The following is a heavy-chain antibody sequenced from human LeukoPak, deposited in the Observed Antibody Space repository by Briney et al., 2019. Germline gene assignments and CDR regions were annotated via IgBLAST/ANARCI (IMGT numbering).Heavy chain of an antibody. J-gene: IGHJ3*02. CDR2: IYYSGST. Sequence: KPSETLSLTCTVSGGSISGYYWSWIRQPPGKGLEWIGYIYYSGSTNYNPSLKSRVTISVDTSKNQFSLKLSSVTAADTAVYYCARVGGPHAFDIWGQGTMVTVSS. CDR3: ARVGGPHAFDI. V-gene: IGHV4-59*01. D-gene: IGHD3-16*01. CDR1: GGSISGYY.